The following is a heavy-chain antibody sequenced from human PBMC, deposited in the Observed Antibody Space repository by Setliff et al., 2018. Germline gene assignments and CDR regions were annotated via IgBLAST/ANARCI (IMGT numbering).Heavy chain of an antibody. CDR1: SYTFSSYG. CDR2: ISAYNGNT. V-gene: IGHV1-18*01. CDR3: VRERRGGHFDY. Sequence: ASVKVSCKASSYTFSSYGISWVRQAPGQGLEWMGWISAYNGNTNYAQKFQGRVTMTADTSTNTVYMDLSSLGSEDTAVYYCVRERRGGHFDYWGQGTLVTVSS. J-gene: IGHJ4*02.